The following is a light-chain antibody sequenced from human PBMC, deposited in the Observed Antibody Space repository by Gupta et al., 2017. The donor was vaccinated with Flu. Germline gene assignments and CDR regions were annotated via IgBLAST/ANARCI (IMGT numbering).Light chain of an antibody. CDR1: QSLLQSNGNNY. CDR2: LGS. Sequence: EIVMTQSPLSLPVTPGEPASISCRSSQSLLQSNGNNYLDWYHQKPGQSPQLLIYLGSVRASGVPDRFSGSGSGTDFTLRISKVEAADVGVYYCTQNLRTWTFGQGTKVEIK. V-gene: IGKV2-28*01. J-gene: IGKJ1*01. CDR3: TQNLRTWT.